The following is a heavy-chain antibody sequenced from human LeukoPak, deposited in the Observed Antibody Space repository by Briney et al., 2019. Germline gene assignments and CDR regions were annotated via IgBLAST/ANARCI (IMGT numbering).Heavy chain of an antibody. CDR2: ILYGDST. D-gene: IGHD6-13*01. V-gene: IGHV4-59*08. CDR3: ARHDGSSLPFDY. Sequence: PSETLSLTCTVSGGSISPYYWSWIRQPPGKGLEWIGYILYGDSTNYNPPLKSRVTISVDTSKNQFSLKLSSVTAADTAVYFCARHDGSSLPFDYWGQGTLVTVSS. CDR1: GGSISPYY. J-gene: IGHJ4*02.